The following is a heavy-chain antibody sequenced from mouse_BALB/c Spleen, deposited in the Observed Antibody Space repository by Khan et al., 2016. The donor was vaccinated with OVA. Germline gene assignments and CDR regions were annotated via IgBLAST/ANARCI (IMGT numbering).Heavy chain of an antibody. D-gene: IGHD1-1*01. CDR2: ISYSGST. CDR3: GRKASIEY. V-gene: IGHV3-1*02. J-gene: IGHJ2*01. Sequence: VQLKQSGPGLVKPSQSLSLTCTVTGYSITSGYGWNWLRQFPGNQLEWMGYISYSGSTNYNPSLKSRISITRNTSKNQFFLPLHSVTTEDTAPYYYGRKASIEYWGQGTTLTVSS. CDR1: GYSITSGYG.